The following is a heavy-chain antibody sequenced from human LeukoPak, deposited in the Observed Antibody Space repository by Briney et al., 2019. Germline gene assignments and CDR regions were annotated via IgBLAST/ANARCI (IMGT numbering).Heavy chain of an antibody. D-gene: IGHD5-18*01. Sequence: SVKVSCKASGGTFSSYAISWLRQAPGQGLEWMGGIIPIFGTANYAQKFQGRVTITTDGSTSTAYMELSSLRSEDTAVYYCATSYVDTAMVFPFDYWGQGTLVTVSS. J-gene: IGHJ4*02. CDR2: IIPIFGTA. CDR1: GGTFSSYA. CDR3: ATSYVDTAMVFPFDY. V-gene: IGHV1-69*05.